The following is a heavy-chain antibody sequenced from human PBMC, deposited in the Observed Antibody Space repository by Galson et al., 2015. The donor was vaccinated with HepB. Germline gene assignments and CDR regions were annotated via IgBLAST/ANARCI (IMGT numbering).Heavy chain of an antibody. CDR3: ALTSCYECYFNH. D-gene: IGHD2-2*01. V-gene: IGHV3-72*01. J-gene: IGHJ4*02. Sequence: SLRLSCAASGFTFSDHYMDWVRQAPGKGLEWVGRSRNKAYSYITEYAASVKGRFTISRDDSKNSLYLHMNSLKTEDTAVYYCALTSCYECYFNHWGQGTLVTVSS. CDR1: GFTFSDHY. CDR2: SRNKAYSYIT.